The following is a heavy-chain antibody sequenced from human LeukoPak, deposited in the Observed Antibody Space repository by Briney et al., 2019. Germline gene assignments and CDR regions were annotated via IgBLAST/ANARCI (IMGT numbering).Heavy chain of an antibody. D-gene: IGHD1-7*01. CDR1: GFTFSRYW. J-gene: IGHJ6*02. CDR3: ASGPDSITGTNYYYYGMDV. CDR2: INSDGSST. Sequence: PGGSLRLSCAASGFTFSRYWMHWVRQAPGKGLVWVSRINSDGSSTSYADSVKGRFTISRDNAKNTLYLQMNSLRAEDTAVYYCASGPDSITGTNYYYYGMDVWGQGTTVTVSS. V-gene: IGHV3-74*01.